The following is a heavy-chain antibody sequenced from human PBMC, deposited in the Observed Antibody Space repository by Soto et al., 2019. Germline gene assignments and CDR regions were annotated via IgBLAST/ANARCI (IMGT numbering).Heavy chain of an antibody. CDR1: GFTVSSNY. CDR2: IYSGGST. J-gene: IGHJ4*02. Sequence: GSLRLSCAASGFTVSSNYMSWVRQAPGKGLEWVSVIYSGGSTYYADSVKGRFTISRDNSKNTLYLQMNSLRAEDTAVYYCARGRGYCSGGSCYIPFDYWGQGTLVTVSS. CDR3: ARGRGYCSGGSCYIPFDY. D-gene: IGHD2-15*01. V-gene: IGHV3-53*01.